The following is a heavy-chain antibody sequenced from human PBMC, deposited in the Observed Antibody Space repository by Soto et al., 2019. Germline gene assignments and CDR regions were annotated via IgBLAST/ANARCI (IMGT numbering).Heavy chain of an antibody. CDR3: ARAHVDTAMAYDAFDI. Sequence: GASVKVSCKASGGTFSSYAISWVRQAPGQGLEWMGGIIPIFGTANYAQKFQGRVTITAHESTSTAYMELSSLRSEDTDVYYCARAHVDTAMAYDAFDIWGQGTMVTV. V-gene: IGHV1-69*13. D-gene: IGHD5-18*01. J-gene: IGHJ3*02. CDR1: GGTFSSYA. CDR2: IIPIFGTA.